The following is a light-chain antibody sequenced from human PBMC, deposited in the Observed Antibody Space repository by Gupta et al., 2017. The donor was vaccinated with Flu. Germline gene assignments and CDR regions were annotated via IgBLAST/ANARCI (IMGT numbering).Light chain of an antibody. CDR2: YKSDSDK. Sequence: QAVLTQPSSLSASPGASASLTCTLRSGINVDTYRIYWYQQKPGSPPQYRLRYKSDSDKQQGSGVPSRFAGSKDASANAGILLISGLQSEDEADYYCMIWHSSAWVFGGGTRLTVL. CDR3: MIWHSSAWV. J-gene: IGLJ3*02. CDR1: SGINVDTYR. V-gene: IGLV5-45*02.